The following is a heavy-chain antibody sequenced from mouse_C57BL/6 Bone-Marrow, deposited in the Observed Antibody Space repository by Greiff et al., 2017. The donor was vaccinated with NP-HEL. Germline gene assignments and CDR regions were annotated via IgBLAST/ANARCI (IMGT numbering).Heavy chain of an antibody. CDR2: SRNKANDYTT. D-gene: IGHD2-14*01. CDR3: ARDAWYVGYYAMDY. J-gene: IGHJ4*01. CDR1: GFTFSDFY. V-gene: IGHV7-1*01. Sequence: EVKLMESGGGLVQSGRSLRLSCATSGFTFSDFYMEWVRQAPGKGLEWIAASRNKANDYTTEYSASVKGRFIVSRDTSQSILYLQMNALRAEDTAIYYCARDAWYVGYYAMDYWGQGTSVTVSS.